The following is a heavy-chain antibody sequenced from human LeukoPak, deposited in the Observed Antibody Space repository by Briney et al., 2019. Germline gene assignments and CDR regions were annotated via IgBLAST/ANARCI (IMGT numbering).Heavy chain of an antibody. CDR3: ARSYCSSTSCYQPLIDP. J-gene: IGHJ5*02. CDR1: GFTFSSYA. Sequence: GGSLRLSCAASGFTFSSYAMHWVRQAPGKGLEWVAVISYDGSNKYYADSVKGRFTISRDNSKNTLYLQMNSLRAEDTAVYYCARSYCSSTSCYQPLIDPWGQGTLVTVSS. CDR2: ISYDGSNK. D-gene: IGHD2-2*01. V-gene: IGHV3-30-3*01.